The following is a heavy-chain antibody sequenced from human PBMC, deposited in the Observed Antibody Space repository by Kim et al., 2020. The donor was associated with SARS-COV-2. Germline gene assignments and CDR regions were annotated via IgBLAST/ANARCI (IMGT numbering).Heavy chain of an antibody. Sequence: GGSLRLSCAASGFTVSSNYMSWVRQAPGKGLEWVSVIYSGGSTYYADSVKGRFTISRDNSKNTLYLQMNSLRAEDTAVYYCVRDMAREGRYFDWLSSYGMDVWGQGTTVTVSS. V-gene: IGHV3-66*01. CDR2: IYSGGST. J-gene: IGHJ6*02. CDR3: VRDMAREGRYFDWLSSYGMDV. D-gene: IGHD3-9*01. CDR1: GFTVSSNY.